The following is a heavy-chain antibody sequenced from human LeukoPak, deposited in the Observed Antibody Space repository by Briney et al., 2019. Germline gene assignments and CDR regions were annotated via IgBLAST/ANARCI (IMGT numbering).Heavy chain of an antibody. J-gene: IGHJ4*02. Sequence: SETLSLTCTVSGASISSHYWSWIRQPPGKGLEWIGYIYDTGGTNYNPSLKSRVTISPDTSKSQFSLNLSSVTAADTAVYYCARGHYYDNSGDYWGQGILVTVSS. CDR2: IYDTGGT. V-gene: IGHV4-59*11. CDR3: ARGHYYDNSGDY. CDR1: GASISSHY. D-gene: IGHD3-22*01.